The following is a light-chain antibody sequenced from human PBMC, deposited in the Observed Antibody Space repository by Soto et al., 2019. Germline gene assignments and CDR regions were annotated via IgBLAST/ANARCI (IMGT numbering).Light chain of an antibody. CDR1: QSVSSTY. V-gene: IGKV3-20*01. J-gene: IGKJ4*01. Sequence: EIVLTQSPCTLSLSLGERATLSCRASQSVSSTYLGWYQQTPGEAPSLLIYGASSWDSGIPERFSGSVSGTDFTLTISRLEPDDFAFYYWQQYSSSPFTFGGGTKVEIK. CDR3: QQYSSSPFT. CDR2: GAS.